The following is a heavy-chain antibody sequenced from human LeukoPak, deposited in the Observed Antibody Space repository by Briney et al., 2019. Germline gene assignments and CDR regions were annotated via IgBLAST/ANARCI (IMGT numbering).Heavy chain of an antibody. V-gene: IGHV3-48*04. CDR3: ASPGDYYDRYFDL. D-gene: IGHD3-22*01. CDR1: GFTFSSYS. CDR2: ISSSSSTI. J-gene: IGHJ2*01. Sequence: GGSLRLSCAASGFTFSSYSMNWVRQAPGKGLEWVSYISSSSSTIHYADSVKGRFTISRDNAKNSLYLQMNSLRAEDTAVYYCASPGDYYDRYFDLWGRGTLVTVSS.